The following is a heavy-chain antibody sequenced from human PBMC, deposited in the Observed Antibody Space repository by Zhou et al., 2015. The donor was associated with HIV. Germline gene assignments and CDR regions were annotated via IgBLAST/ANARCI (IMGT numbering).Heavy chain of an antibody. CDR3: AREGWGSWYFDL. V-gene: IGHV1-69*06. J-gene: IGHJ2*01. D-gene: IGHD7-27*01. CDR1: GGTFSNHG. CDR2: IVPFFGTA. Sequence: LVQSGTEVRKPGSSVKVSCKASGGTFSNHGISWVRQAPGQGLEWMGGIVPFFGTANYAQKFQGRVTITADKSTSTAYMELSSLRSEDTAAYYCAREGWGSWYFDLWGRGTLVSVSS.